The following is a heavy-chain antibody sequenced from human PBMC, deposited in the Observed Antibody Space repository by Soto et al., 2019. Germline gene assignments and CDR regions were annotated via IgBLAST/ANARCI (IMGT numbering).Heavy chain of an antibody. J-gene: IGHJ4*02. V-gene: IGHV1-2*02. CDR2: IDPRSGGT. D-gene: IGHD3-10*01. Sequence: GDSVKVSCKVSGYPFTTYYIHWVLQAPGQGLEWMGWIDPRSGGTVYEQKFQGRVTMTRDTSISTVYMDLSGLTSDDTALYYCATDDYGIFPYWGQGSLVTVSS. CDR1: GYPFTTYY. CDR3: ATDDYGIFPY.